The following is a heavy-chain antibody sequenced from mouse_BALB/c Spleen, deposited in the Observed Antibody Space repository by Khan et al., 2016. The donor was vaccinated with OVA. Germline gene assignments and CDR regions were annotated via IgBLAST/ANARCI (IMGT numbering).Heavy chain of an antibody. CDR1: GYTFTSYT. CDR2: INPSSGST. Sequence: VQLQQSGAELARPGASVKMSCKASGYTFTSYTMHWVKQRPGQGLEWIGYINPSSGSTKYNQKFKEKATLTDDKSSSTDYMLLSSMTSEDSAGYYCASTHEGWGQGTTLTVAS. J-gene: IGHJ2*01. V-gene: IGHV1-4*01. CDR3: ASTHEG.